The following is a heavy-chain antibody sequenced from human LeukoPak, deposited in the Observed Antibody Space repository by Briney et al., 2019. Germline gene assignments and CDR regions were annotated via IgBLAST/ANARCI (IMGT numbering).Heavy chain of an antibody. J-gene: IGHJ4*02. CDR2: INPNSGDT. V-gene: IGHV1-2*02. Sequence: ASVKVSCKASGYTFTGYYMHWVRQAPGQGLEWMGWINPNSGDTNYAQEFQGRVTMTRDTSISTAYMDLNTLTSDDTAVYYCAREGYSSSWRGYYFDFWGQGTLVTVSS. CDR1: GYTFTGYY. D-gene: IGHD6-13*01. CDR3: AREGYSSSWRGYYFDF.